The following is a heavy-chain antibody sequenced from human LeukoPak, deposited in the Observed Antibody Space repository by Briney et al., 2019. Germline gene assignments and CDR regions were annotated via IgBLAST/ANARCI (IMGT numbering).Heavy chain of an antibody. J-gene: IGHJ4*02. CDR3: AKEKLPSGYSFLTDY. D-gene: IGHD5-18*01. V-gene: IGHV3-30*18. CDR2: ISYDGPNK. Sequence: GGSLRLSCAASGFTFNSYGMHWVRQAPGKGLEWVAVISYDGPNKYYADSVKGRFTISRDDSKSALYLQMNSLRPEDTAVYYCAKEKLPSGYSFLTDYWGQGTLVTVSS. CDR1: GFTFNSYG.